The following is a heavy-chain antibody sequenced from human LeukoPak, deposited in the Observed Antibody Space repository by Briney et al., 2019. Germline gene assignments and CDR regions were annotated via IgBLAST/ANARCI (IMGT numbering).Heavy chain of an antibody. J-gene: IGHJ4*02. V-gene: IGHV5-51*01. CDR1: GYTFNTYS. Sequence: GESLKISCQASGYTFNTYSIGWVRQMPGKGLEWMGIIHPADSDTRYSPSFQGQVTISADKSIATTYLQWSSLKASETAMYYCATRPYYDGSGSYWLYWGQGTLVTVSS. CDR2: IHPADSDT. CDR3: ATRPYYDGSGSYWLY. D-gene: IGHD3-22*01.